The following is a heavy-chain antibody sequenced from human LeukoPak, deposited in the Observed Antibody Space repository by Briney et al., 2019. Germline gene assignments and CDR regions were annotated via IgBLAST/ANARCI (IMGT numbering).Heavy chain of an antibody. CDR2: IGQDGSQK. V-gene: IGHV3-7*01. CDR3: AKDADTAPISYWYFDL. D-gene: IGHD5-18*01. CDR1: GFTFSRFW. Sequence: GSLRLSCAASGFTFSRFWMSWVRQAPGKGLEWVANIGQDGSQKEYVDTMKGRFTISRDNSKNTLYLQLNSLRPEDTAVYYCAKDADTAPISYWYFDLWSRGTLVTVSS. J-gene: IGHJ2*01.